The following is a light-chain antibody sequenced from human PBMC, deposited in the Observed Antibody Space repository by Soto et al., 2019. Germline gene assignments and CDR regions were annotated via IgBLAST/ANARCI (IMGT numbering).Light chain of an antibody. Sequence: DIVVTQSPATLSVSPGERATLSCRASQSVSSDLAWYQQKPGQAPRLLIYGASTRATGIPARFSGSGSGTEFTLTISSLQSEDFAVYYCQQYNNWPPLTFGGGTEVETK. CDR3: QQYNNWPPLT. J-gene: IGKJ4*01. CDR1: QSVSSD. CDR2: GAS. V-gene: IGKV3-15*01.